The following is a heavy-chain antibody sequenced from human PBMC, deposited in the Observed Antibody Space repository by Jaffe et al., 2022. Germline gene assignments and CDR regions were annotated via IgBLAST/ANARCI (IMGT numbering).Heavy chain of an antibody. J-gene: IGHJ4*02. CDR2: IYTSGST. CDR3: AAGGYSRFDY. CDR1: GGSISSGSYY. D-gene: IGHD5-18*01. V-gene: IGHV4-61*02. Sequence: QVQLQESGPGLVKPSQTLSLTCTVSGGSISSGSYYWSWIRQPAGKGLEWIGRIYTSGSTNYNPSLKSRVTISVDTSKNQFSLKLSSVTAADTAVYYCAAGGYSRFDYWGQGTLVTVSS.